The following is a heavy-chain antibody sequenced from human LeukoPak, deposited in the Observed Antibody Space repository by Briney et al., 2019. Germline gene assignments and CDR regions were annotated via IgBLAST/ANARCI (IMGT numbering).Heavy chain of an antibody. CDR1: GYTFTGYY. V-gene: IGHV1-69*13. D-gene: IGHD3-10*01. J-gene: IGHJ4*02. CDR3: ARCRTPYNNYYFDY. CDR2: VTPIFGTA. Sequence: ASVKVSCKASGYTFTGYYMHWVRQAPGQGPEWMGGVTPIFGTANYAQKFQGRVTITADESTNTAYMELNSLRSEDTAVYYCARCRTPYNNYYFDYWGQGTLVTVSS.